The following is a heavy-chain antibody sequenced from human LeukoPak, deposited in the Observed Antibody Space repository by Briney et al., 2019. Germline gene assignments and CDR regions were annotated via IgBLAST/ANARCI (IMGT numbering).Heavy chain of an antibody. J-gene: IGHJ2*01. V-gene: IGHV3-66*01. CDR1: GFTVSCNY. D-gene: IGHD2-21*02. Sequence: GGSLRLSCAASGFTVSCNYMSWVRQAPGKGLEWVSVIYSGGRTYYADSVKGRFTISRDNSKNTLYLQMNSLRAEDTAVYYCARKLLLRWYFDLWGRGTLVTVSS. CDR2: IYSGGRT. CDR3: ARKLLLRWYFDL.